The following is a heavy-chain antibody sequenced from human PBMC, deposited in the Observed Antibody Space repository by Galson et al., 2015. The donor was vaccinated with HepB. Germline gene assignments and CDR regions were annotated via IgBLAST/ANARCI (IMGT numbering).Heavy chain of an antibody. CDR2: IGNSGVST. Sequence: SLRLSCAASGFTFSSFAMSWVRQAPGKGLEWVSAIGNSGVSTYYADSVKGRFTISRDNSKSTLYLQMNSLRAEDTALYYCAPRKNYDFWSGYSDWGQGTLVTVSS. D-gene: IGHD3-3*01. CDR1: GFTFSSFA. J-gene: IGHJ4*02. CDR3: APRKNYDFWSGYSD. V-gene: IGHV3-23*01.